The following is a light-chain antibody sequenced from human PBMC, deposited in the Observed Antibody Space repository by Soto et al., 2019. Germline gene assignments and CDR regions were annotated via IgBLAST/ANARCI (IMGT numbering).Light chain of an antibody. CDR1: SSDVGGYNY. J-gene: IGLJ3*02. CDR3: SSYTSSSTPFWV. V-gene: IGLV2-14*01. CDR2: EVS. Sequence: QSALTQPASVSGSPGQSITISCTGTSSDVGGYNYVSWYQQHPGKAPKLMIYEVSNRPSGVSNLFSGSKSGNTASLTISGLQAEDEADYSCSSYTSSSTPFWVFGGGTKLTVL.